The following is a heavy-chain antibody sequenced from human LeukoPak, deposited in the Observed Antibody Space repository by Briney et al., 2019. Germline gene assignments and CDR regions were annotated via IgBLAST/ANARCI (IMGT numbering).Heavy chain of an antibody. V-gene: IGHV3-48*01. D-gene: IGHD2-21*01. CDR1: GFTFSGYS. Sequence: GGSLRLSCAASGFTFSGYSMNWVRQAPGKGLEWISYINNDRSSIADSVKGRFTISRDNAENSLFLQVNSLRAEETAVYYGGWDTDWSFDYWGQGILVTVSS. CDR2: INNDRSSI. CDR3: GWDTDWSFDY. J-gene: IGHJ4*02.